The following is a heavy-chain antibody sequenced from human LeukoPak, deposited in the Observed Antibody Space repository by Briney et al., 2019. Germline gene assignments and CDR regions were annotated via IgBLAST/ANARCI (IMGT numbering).Heavy chain of an antibody. J-gene: IGHJ4*02. Sequence: GGSLRLSCAAFGFTFSTYDMHWVRQAPGKGLEWVAFIRYDGSDIYYADSVKGRFTNFRHNSQKAFNLAMSSQRKKDTHVYFCVKQYIGSRPFDSWGQGAQVTVSS. CDR2: IRYDGSDI. V-gene: IGHV3-30*02. D-gene: IGHD2-15*01. CDR1: GFTFSTYD. CDR3: VKQYIGSRPFDS.